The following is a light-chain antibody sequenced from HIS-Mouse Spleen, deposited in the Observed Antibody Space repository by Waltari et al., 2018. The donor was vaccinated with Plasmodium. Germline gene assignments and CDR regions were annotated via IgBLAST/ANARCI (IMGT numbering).Light chain of an antibody. Sequence: EIVLTQSPGTLSLSPGERATLSCRASQSVSRSDLAWYQQKPGQTPRLLIYGASSRATGIPDGFGGSGSGTDFTLTISRLEPEDFAVYYCQQYGSSPITFGQGTRLEIK. V-gene: IGKV3-20*01. J-gene: IGKJ5*01. CDR3: QQYGSSPIT. CDR1: QSVSRSD. CDR2: GAS.